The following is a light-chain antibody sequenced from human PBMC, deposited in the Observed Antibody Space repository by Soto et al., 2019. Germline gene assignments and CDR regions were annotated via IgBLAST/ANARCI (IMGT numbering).Light chain of an antibody. Sequence: DLQLTQSPSFLSASVGDRVIISCRASQGISTYLAWYQQKPGKAPKLLIYAASTLQSGVPSRFSGSGSGTEFTLTISSLQPEDFATEYCQHLNNSPRTFGGGTKVEIK. CDR3: QHLNNSPRT. CDR2: AAS. J-gene: IGKJ4*01. CDR1: QGISTY. V-gene: IGKV1-9*01.